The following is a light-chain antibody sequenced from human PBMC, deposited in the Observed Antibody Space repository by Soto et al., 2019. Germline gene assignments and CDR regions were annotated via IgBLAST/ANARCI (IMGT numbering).Light chain of an antibody. CDR1: QGLVHSDGDTY. CDR3: MQQTQFPFT. CDR2: KIS. V-gene: IGKV2-24*01. J-gene: IGKJ4*01. Sequence: DIVMTQTPLSSPVTLGQPASISCRSSQGLVHSDGDTYLKWLQQRPGQPPRLLIYKISKRFSGVPDRFTGSGAGTDFTLKISRVAAEDVGTYYCMQQTQFPFTFGGGTKVDIK.